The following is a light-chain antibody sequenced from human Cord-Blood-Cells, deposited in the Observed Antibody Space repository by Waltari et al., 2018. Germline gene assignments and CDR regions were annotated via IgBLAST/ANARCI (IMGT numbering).Light chain of an antibody. V-gene: IGLV2-14*01. J-gene: IGLJ2*01. CDR3: SSYTSSSTVV. Sequence: QSALTQPASVSGSPGQSITISCTGTSSDVGGYNYVSWYQQHPGKAPKLMIDDVSNRPSGVSNRFSGAKSGNTTSLTISELQAEDEADYYCSSYTSSSTVVFGGGTKLTVL. CDR2: DVS. CDR1: SSDVGGYNY.